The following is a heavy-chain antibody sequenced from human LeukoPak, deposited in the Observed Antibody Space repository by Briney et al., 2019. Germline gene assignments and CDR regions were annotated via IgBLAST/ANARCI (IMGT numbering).Heavy chain of an antibody. Sequence: GGSLRLSCAASGFTFSNAWMSWVRQAPGKGREWVGRIKSKTDGWTTDYAAPVKGRFTISRDDSKNKLSLKLNSLKTEDTDVYYCTTDAPSFIVATIYWGQGTLVTVSS. J-gene: IGHJ4*02. V-gene: IGHV3-15*01. D-gene: IGHD5-12*01. CDR1: GFTFSNAW. CDR3: TTDAPSFIVATIY. CDR2: IKSKTDGWTT.